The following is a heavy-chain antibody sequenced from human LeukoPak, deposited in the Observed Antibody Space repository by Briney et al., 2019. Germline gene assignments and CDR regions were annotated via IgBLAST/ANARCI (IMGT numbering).Heavy chain of an antibody. V-gene: IGHV3-7*01. D-gene: IGHD3-22*01. CDR2: IKDDGSEK. CDR1: GFTFNTYW. Sequence: GGSLRLSCAGSGFTFNTYWMTWVRQAPGKGLEWVASIKDDGSEKNYVDSVRGRFTISRDNTKNSLYLQMNSLRAEDTAVYYCARLPRSGFFVDWGQGALVTVSS. CDR3: ARLPRSGFFVD. J-gene: IGHJ4*02.